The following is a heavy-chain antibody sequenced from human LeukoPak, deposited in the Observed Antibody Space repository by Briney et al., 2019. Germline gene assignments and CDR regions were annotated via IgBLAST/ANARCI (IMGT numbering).Heavy chain of an antibody. CDR2: INHSGST. CDR3: ARGGYSYGPRPFGY. D-gene: IGHD5-18*01. J-gene: IGHJ4*02. Sequence: PSEALSLTCAVYAGSFSGYYWSWLRPPPGKGLEWIGEINHSGSTNYNPSLKSRVTISVDTSKNQCSLKLSSVAAADTAVYYCARGGYSYGPRPFGYWGQGTLVTVSS. CDR1: AGSFSGYY. V-gene: IGHV4-34*01.